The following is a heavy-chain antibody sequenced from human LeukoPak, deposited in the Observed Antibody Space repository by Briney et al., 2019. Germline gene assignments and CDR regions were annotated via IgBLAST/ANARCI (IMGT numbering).Heavy chain of an antibody. CDR1: GFIFSSYG. D-gene: IGHD2-2*01. V-gene: IGHV3-30*02. CDR3: AKDDIVVVPAVPPGIDY. Sequence: GGSLRLSCAASGFIFSSYGMHWVRQAPGKGLEWVAFIRYDGSNKYYADSVKGRFTISRDNSKNTLYLQMNSLRAEDTAVYYCAKDDIVVVPAVPPGIDYWGQGTLVTVSS. CDR2: IRYDGSNK. J-gene: IGHJ4*02.